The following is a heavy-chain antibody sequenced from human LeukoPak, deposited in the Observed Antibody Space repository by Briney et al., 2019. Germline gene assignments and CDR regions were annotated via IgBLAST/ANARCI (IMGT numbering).Heavy chain of an antibody. Sequence: GRSLRLSCAASGFTFSSYGMHWVRQAPGKGLEWVAVISYDGSNKYYADSVKGRFTISRDNSKNTLYLRMNSLRAEDTAVYYCAKVDYFDNSGPPFDYWGQGTLVTVSS. CDR2: ISYDGSNK. CDR3: AKVDYFDNSGPPFDY. V-gene: IGHV3-30*18. J-gene: IGHJ4*02. CDR1: GFTFSSYG. D-gene: IGHD3-22*01.